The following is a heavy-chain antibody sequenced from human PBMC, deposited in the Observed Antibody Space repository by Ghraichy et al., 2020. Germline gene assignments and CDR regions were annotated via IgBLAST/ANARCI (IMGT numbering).Heavy chain of an antibody. CDR3: AKFVSTFRAEYFQH. J-gene: IGHJ1*01. V-gene: IGHV3-23*01. CDR1: GFTFSSYA. D-gene: IGHD5/OR15-5a*01. CDR2: ISGSGGST. Sequence: GESLNISCAASGFTFSSYAMSWVRQAPGKGLEWVSAISGSGGSTYYADSVKGRFTISRDNSKNTLYLQMNSLRAEDTAVYYCAKFVSTFRAEYFQHWGQGTLVTVSS.